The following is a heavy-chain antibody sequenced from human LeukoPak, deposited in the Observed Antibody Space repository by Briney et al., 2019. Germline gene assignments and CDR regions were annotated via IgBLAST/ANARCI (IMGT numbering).Heavy chain of an antibody. CDR2: ITPDGSGT. Sequence: PGGSLRLSCAAAGFTFSECWMHGVREAPGKGLVWVLRITPDGSGTSYADSVKGRFTISRDNAKNTLYLQMNSLRPEDTAVYYCARDLGWGQGTMVTVSS. CDR3: ARDLG. D-gene: IGHD3-16*01. CDR1: GFTFSECW. V-gene: IGHV3-74*01. J-gene: IGHJ3*01.